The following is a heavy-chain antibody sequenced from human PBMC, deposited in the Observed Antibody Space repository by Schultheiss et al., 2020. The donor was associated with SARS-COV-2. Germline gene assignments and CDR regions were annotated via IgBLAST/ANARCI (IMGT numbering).Heavy chain of an antibody. CDR3: ARERPFDAFDI. J-gene: IGHJ3*02. V-gene: IGHV4-59*10. CDR2: IYTSGST. D-gene: IGHD1-1*01. CDR1: GGSFSGYY. Sequence: SETLSLTCAVYGGSFSGYYWSWIRQPAGKGLEWIGRIYTSGSTNYNPSLKSRVTISVDTSKNQFFLDLSSVTAADTAVYYCARERPFDAFDIWGQGTMVTVSS.